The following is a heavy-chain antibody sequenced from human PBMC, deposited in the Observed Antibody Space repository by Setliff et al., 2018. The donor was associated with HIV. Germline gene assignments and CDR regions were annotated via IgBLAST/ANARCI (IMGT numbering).Heavy chain of an antibody. CDR1: GASLTSGSYF. Sequence: PSETLSLTCSVSGASLTSGSYFWSWLRLPAGKGLEWIGYVYTSGKHNYNPSLESRAAIFLDTSKNQFHLNLSSVTATDTAVYYCATMGGQGTHFDYWGQGTLVTVSS. CDR2: VYTSGKH. CDR3: ATMGGQGTHFDY. D-gene: IGHD1-26*01. V-gene: IGHV4-61*09. J-gene: IGHJ4*02.